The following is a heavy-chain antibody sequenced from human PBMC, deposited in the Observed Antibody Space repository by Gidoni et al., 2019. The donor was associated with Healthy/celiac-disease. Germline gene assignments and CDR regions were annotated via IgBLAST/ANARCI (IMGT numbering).Heavy chain of an antibody. Sequence: QVQLVQSGAEVKKPGASVKVSCKVSGYTLTELSMHWVRQAPGKGLEWMGGFDPEDGETIYAQKFQGRVTMTEDTSTDTAYMELSSLRSEDTAVYYCATVGPVKWEPQNTEKAFDIWGQGTMVTVSS. J-gene: IGHJ3*02. CDR3: ATVGPVKWEPQNTEKAFDI. D-gene: IGHD1-26*01. CDR1: GYTLTELS. V-gene: IGHV1-24*01. CDR2: FDPEDGET.